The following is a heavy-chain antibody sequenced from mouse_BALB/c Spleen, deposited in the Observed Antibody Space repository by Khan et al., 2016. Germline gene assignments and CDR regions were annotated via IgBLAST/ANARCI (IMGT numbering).Heavy chain of an antibody. V-gene: IGHV5-6-5*01. D-gene: IGHD1-1*01. CDR2: ISSGGNT. CDR3: TRGVTTVVDYFDY. Sequence: EVELVESGGGLVKPGGSLKLSCAASGFTFSSYAMSWVRQTPEKRLEWVASISSGGNTFYPDSLKGRFTISRDNARNILYLQMSSLRSEDTAMYYCTRGVTTVVDYFDYWGQGTTLTVFS. CDR1: GFTFSSYA. J-gene: IGHJ2*01.